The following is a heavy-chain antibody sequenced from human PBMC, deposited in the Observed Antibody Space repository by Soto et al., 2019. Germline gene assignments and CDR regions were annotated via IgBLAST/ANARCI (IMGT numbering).Heavy chain of an antibody. V-gene: IGHV1-46*03. Sequence: GASLKVSCKASGYTFTSYYMHWVRQAPGQGLEWMGIINPSGGSTSYAQKLQGRVTITTDTSTSTVYMELSSLRSEDTAVYFCARAGPENIVATIDGEGFDYWGQGTLVTVSS. CDR1: GYTFTSYY. CDR3: ARAGPENIVATIDGEGFDY. D-gene: IGHD5-12*01. J-gene: IGHJ4*02. CDR2: INPSGGST.